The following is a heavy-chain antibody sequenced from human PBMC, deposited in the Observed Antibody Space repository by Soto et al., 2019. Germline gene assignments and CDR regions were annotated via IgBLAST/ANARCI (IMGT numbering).Heavy chain of an antibody. CDR2: ISGSGDNT. V-gene: IGHV3-23*01. CDR3: AKERRVGGTTSHAFDI. CDR1: GFTFSSYA. J-gene: IGHJ3*02. Sequence: EVQLLESGGGLVQPGGSLRLSCAASGFTFSSYAMSWVRQAPGKGLEWVSAISGSGDNTYYADSVKGRFTISRDNSKNTVYMQMNSLRAEDTAVYYCAKERRVGGTTSHAFDIWGQGTMVTVSS. D-gene: IGHD1-26*01.